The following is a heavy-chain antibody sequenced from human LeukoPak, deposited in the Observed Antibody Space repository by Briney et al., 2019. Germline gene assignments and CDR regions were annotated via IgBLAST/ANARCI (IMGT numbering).Heavy chain of an antibody. V-gene: IGHV4-34*01. Sequence: SETLCLTCAAYGGTFSGYYWSWIRQPPGKGLEWIGDINHSGSTNYNASLKSRVTISVDTSKNQFSLKLSSLTAADTAVYYCARVVLLWFGELLYYFDYWGQGTLVTVAS. CDR1: GGTFSGYY. CDR2: INHSGST. CDR3: ARVVLLWFGELLYYFDY. J-gene: IGHJ4*02. D-gene: IGHD3-10*01.